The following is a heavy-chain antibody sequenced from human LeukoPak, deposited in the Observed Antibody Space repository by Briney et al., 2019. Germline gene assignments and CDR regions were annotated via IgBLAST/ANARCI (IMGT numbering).Heavy chain of an antibody. J-gene: IGHJ4*02. CDR3: ARFYGDSDYYFDY. CDR2: IYSGGST. D-gene: IGHD4-17*01. V-gene: IGHV3-66*01. Sequence: GGSLRLSCAASGFTVSSNYMSWVRQAPGKGLEWVSVIYSGGSTYYADSVKGRFTISRDNSKNTLYLQMNSLRAEDTAVYYCARFYGDSDYYFDYWGQGTLVTVSS. CDR1: GFTVSSNY.